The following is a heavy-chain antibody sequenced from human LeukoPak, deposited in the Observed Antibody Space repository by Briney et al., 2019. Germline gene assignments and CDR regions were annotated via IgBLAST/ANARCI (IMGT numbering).Heavy chain of an antibody. J-gene: IGHJ6*03. V-gene: IGHV4-4*07. Sequence: SETLSLTCAVYGGSFSGYYWSWIRQPAGKGLEWIGRIYTSGSTNYNPSLKSRVTMSVDTSKNQFSLKLSSVTAADTAVYYCARDLRSYYYYYMDVWGKGTTVTISS. CDR1: GGSFSGYY. CDR2: IYTSGST. CDR3: ARDLRSYYYYYMDV.